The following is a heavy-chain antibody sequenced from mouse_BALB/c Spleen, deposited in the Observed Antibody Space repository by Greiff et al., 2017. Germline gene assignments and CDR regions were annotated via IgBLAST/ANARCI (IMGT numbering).Heavy chain of an antibody. CDR1: GYTFTSYW. CDR2: IYPGDGDT. D-gene: IGHD1-1*01. CDR3: ARVDWYFDV. V-gene: IGHV1-87*01. Sequence: QVQLQQSGAELARPGASVKLSCKASGYTFTSYWMQWVKQRPGQGLEWIGAIYPGDGDTRYTQKFKGKATLTADKSSSTAYMQLSSLASEDSAVYYCARVDWYFDVWGAGTTVTVSS. J-gene: IGHJ1*01.